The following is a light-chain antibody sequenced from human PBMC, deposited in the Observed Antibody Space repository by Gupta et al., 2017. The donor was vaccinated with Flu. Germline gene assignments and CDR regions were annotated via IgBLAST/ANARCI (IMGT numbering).Light chain of an antibody. Sequence: SSLSASVGDRLTSTLQASQDISNYTTWYKQKPGKAPDLLIRQASHWQTGVASRFSGNCCGKESTFTISMRQPEDFASYYSRQYDTRPPYTFGQGTXLEV. CDR1: QDISNY. J-gene: IGKJ2*01. V-gene: IGKV1-33*01. CDR3: RQYDTRPPYT. CDR2: QAS.